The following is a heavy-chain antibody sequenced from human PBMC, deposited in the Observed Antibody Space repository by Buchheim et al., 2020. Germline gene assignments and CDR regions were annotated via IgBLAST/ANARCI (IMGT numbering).Heavy chain of an antibody. CDR2: ISYDGSNK. CDR3: ARDFTYSHYGMDV. V-gene: IGHV3-30*04. D-gene: IGHD2-21*01. Sequence: QVQLVESGGGVVQPGRSLRLSCAASGFTFSSYAMHWVRQAPGKGLEWVAVISYDGSNKYYADSVKGRFTISRDNSKNTLYLQMNSLRAEDTAVYYCARDFTYSHYGMDVWGQGTT. CDR1: GFTFSSYA. J-gene: IGHJ6*02.